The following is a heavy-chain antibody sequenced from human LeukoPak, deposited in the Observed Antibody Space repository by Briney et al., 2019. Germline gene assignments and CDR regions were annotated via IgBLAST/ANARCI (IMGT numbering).Heavy chain of an antibody. CDR3: ARGLKGDRYGYDY. CDR1: GGSLSGYS. J-gene: IGHJ4*02. Sequence: LETLSLTCAVYGGSLSGYSWSWIRKPPGKGLEWIGEINHSGSTNYNPSLKSRVTISVDTSKNHFSLKLSSVAAADTAVYYSARGLKGDRYGYDYWGQGTLVTVSS. D-gene: IGHD5-18*01. CDR2: INHSGST. V-gene: IGHV4-34*01.